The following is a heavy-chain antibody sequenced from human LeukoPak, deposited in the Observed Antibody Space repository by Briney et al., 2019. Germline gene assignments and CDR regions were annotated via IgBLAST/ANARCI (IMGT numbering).Heavy chain of an antibody. J-gene: IGHJ4*02. CDR2: ISGSGGST. D-gene: IGHD6-19*01. CDR3: AKAGGVWSGYFDY. CDR1: GFTFSSYA. V-gene: IGHV3-23*01. Sequence: GGSLRLSCAASGFTFSSYAMSWVRQAPGKGLEWVSAISGSGGSTYYADSVKGRFTVSRDNSKNTLYLQMNSLRAEDTAVYYCAKAGGVWSGYFDYWGQGTLVTVSS.